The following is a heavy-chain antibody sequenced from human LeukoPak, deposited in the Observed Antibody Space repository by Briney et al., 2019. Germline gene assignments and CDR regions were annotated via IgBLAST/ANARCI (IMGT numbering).Heavy chain of an antibody. CDR1: GGSISSHS. V-gene: IGHV4-4*07. J-gene: IGHJ4*02. Sequence: SETLSLTCTVSGGSISSHSWNWIRQPAEKGLEWIGRIYTSGSTNYNPSLKSRVTMSVDTSKNQFSLKLSSVTAADTAVYYCARSLNYYDSRGYSFDYWGQGTLVTVSS. D-gene: IGHD3-22*01. CDR2: IYTSGST. CDR3: ARSLNYYDSRGYSFDY.